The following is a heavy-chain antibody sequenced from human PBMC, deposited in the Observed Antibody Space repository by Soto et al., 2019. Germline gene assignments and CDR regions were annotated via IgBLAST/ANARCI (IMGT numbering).Heavy chain of an antibody. CDR1: GYTFSNYG. V-gene: IGHV3-48*01. J-gene: IGHJ4*02. CDR2: ISTSSSTI. CDR3: ARDWYQDY. Sequence: EVQLVESGGGLVQPGGSLRLSCAASGYTFSNYGMNWVRQAPGKGLEWISYISTSSSTIYYADSVKGRFTISRDNAKNSLYLKMNSLRAEDTAVYYCARDWYQDYWGQGTLVTVSS. D-gene: IGHD1-20*01.